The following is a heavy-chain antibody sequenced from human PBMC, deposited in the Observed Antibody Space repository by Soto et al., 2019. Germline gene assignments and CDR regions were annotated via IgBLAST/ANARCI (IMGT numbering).Heavy chain of an antibody. CDR3: AIGQRGGEYSGYVFDY. V-gene: IGHV1-69*02. J-gene: IGHJ4*02. CDR1: GVTCSSYT. D-gene: IGHD5-12*01. Sequence: QVQLVQSGAEVKKPGSSVKVSCKASGVTCSSYTISWVRQAPGQGLEWMVRIIPILGIANYAQKFQGRVTITADKSTSTAYMELSSLRSEDTGVYYCAIGQRGGEYSGYVFDYWGQGTLVTVSS. CDR2: IIPILGIA.